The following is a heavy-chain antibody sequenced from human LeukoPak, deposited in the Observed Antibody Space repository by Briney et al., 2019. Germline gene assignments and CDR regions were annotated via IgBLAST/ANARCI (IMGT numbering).Heavy chain of an antibody. V-gene: IGHV3-53*01. D-gene: IGHD4-17*01. J-gene: IGHJ4*02. CDR1: GFTVSNNY. CDR2: IYSGGST. Sequence: PGGSLRLSCAASGFTVSNNYMSWVRQAPGKGLEWVSVIYSGGSTHYADSVKGRFIISRDNSKNTVYLQMNSLRAEDTAVYYCARMNDYGDYLGYWGQGTLVTVSS. CDR3: ARMNDYGDYLGY.